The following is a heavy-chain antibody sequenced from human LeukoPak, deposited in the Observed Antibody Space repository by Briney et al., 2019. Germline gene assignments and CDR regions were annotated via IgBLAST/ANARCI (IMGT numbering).Heavy chain of an antibody. V-gene: IGHV4-39*07. Sequence: SETLSLTCTVSGGSISSSCYYWGWIRQPPGKGLEWIGSIYYSGSTYYNPSLKSRVTISVDTSKNQFSLKLSSVTAADTAVYYCARGLERATMVRGAILPWGQGTLVTVSS. J-gene: IGHJ5*02. D-gene: IGHD3-10*01. CDR3: ARGLERATMVRGAILP. CDR1: GGSISSSCYY. CDR2: IYYSGST.